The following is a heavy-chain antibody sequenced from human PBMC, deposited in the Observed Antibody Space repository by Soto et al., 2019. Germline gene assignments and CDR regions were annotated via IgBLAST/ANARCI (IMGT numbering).Heavy chain of an antibody. CDR2: IYDNGIT. D-gene: IGHD3-22*01. Sequence: QVVLQESGPGLVKPSETLSLTCSVSGRSITSYYWSWVRQPPGKGLGWIGYIYDNGITSQNPSLKSRVTMSAGTSQNQFSLKLTSVTGADTAVYFCARSYDSNGYANEFDSWGQGILVTVTS. J-gene: IGHJ4*02. V-gene: IGHV4-59*12. CDR3: ARSYDSNGYANEFDS. CDR1: GRSITSYY.